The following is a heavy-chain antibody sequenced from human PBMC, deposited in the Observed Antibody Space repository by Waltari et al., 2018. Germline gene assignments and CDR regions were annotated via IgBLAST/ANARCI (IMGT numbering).Heavy chain of an antibody. V-gene: IGHV3-48*04. CDR3: ARYRGTWYFDL. J-gene: IGHJ2*01. Sequence: EVQLVESGGGLVQPGGSLRLYCAASGFTFSSYSMNWVRQAPGKGLWWFSYFSSRSTIYYADSVKGRFTITRDNAKNSLYLQMNSLRAEDTAVYYCARYRGTWYFDLWGRGTLVTVSS. CDR1: GFTFSSYS. D-gene: IGHD1-26*01. CDR2: FSSRSTI.